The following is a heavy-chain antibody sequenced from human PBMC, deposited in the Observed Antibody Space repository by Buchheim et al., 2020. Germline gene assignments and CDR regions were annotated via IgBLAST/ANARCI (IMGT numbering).Heavy chain of an antibody. CDR1: GFPFSTYA. Sequence: EVQLVESGGGLVQPGRSLRLSCAASGFPFSTYAMNWVRQAPGKGLEWVSSISGSGHNPNYADSVKGRSTFPIDNSKNTLYLQRNSLRAEDTAVYYCAKKINSCSGGSCYYEEYDHIMDVWGQGTT. V-gene: IGHV3-23*04. J-gene: IGHJ6*02. CDR3: AKKINSCSGGSCYYEEYDHIMDV. CDR2: ISGSGHNP. D-gene: IGHD2-15*01.